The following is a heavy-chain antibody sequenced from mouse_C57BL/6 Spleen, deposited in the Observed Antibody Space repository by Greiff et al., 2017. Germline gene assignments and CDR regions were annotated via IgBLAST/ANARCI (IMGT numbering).Heavy chain of an antibody. Sequence: QVQLKQPGAELVKPGASVKLSCKASGYTFTSYWMQWVKQRPGQGLEWIGEIDPSDSYTNYNQKFKGKATLTVDTSSSTAYMQLSSLTSEASAVYYCARDGLRSWFAYWGQGTLVTVSA. J-gene: IGHJ3*01. CDR2: IDPSDSYT. V-gene: IGHV1-50*01. CDR1: GYTFTSYW. CDR3: ARDGLRSWFAY. D-gene: IGHD2-4*01.